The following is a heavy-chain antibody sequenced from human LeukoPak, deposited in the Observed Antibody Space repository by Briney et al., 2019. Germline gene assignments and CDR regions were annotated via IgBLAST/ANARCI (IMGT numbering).Heavy chain of an antibody. CDR3: AKDGRFLGYYYYMDV. Sequence: PGGSLRLSCAASGFTFDDYAIHWVRQAPGKGLEWVSLISWDGGSTYYADSVKGRFTISRDNSKNSLYLQMNSLRAEDTALYYCAKDGRFLGYYYYMDVWGKGTTVTVSS. V-gene: IGHV3-43D*03. CDR2: ISWDGGST. J-gene: IGHJ6*03. CDR1: GFTFDDYA. D-gene: IGHD7-27*01.